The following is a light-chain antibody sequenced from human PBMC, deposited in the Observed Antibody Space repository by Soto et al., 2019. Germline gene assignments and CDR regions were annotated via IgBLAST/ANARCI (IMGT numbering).Light chain of an antibody. CDR1: LNLFYSSHNKNH. V-gene: IGKV4-1*01. CDR2: WAS. Sequence: IRITQAPESLACSLGERATINCQSSLNLFYSSHNKNHLAWYQQRPGQPPRLLIKWASARESGAPDRFSGSGSGTDFTLTITSLQAEDVAVYFCQQYSSIPRTFGQGTKVDIK. J-gene: IGKJ1*01. CDR3: QQYSSIPRT.